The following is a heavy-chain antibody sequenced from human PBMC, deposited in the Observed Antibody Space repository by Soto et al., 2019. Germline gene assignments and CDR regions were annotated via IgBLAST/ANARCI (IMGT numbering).Heavy chain of an antibody. J-gene: IGHJ4*02. CDR3: ARQESGTYYYFDY. Sequence: QLQLQESGPGLVKPSETLSLTCTVSGGSISSSSYYWGWIRQPPGKGLEWIGSIYYSGSTYYNPSLKSRVTISVDTSKNQFSLKLSSVTAADTAVYYCARQESGTYYYFDYWGQGTLVTVSS. CDR1: GGSISSSSYY. D-gene: IGHD6-25*01. V-gene: IGHV4-39*01. CDR2: IYYSGST.